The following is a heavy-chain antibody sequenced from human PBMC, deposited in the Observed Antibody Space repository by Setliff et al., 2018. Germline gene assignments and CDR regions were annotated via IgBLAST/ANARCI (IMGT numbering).Heavy chain of an antibody. J-gene: IGHJ4*02. CDR2: ITSSGGDT. V-gene: IGHV3-23*01. Sequence: GGSLRLSCAASGLTSSSYDMNWVRQAPGEGLEWVSTITSSGGDTYYADSVKGRFTISRDNSENTLFLQMTSLRPEDTGVYYCVKVKKPLIRGSGFDYWGRGTLVTVSS. D-gene: IGHD3-10*01. CDR1: GLTSSSYD. CDR3: VKVKKPLIRGSGFDY.